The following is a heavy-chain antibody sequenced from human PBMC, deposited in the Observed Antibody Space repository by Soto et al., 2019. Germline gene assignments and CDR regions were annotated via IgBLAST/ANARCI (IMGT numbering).Heavy chain of an antibody. CDR3: ARDQGDYVWGSYRLWRNPWFDY. CDR2: IWYDGSNK. V-gene: IGHV3-33*01. CDR1: GFTFSSYG. Sequence: GGSLRLSCAASGFTFSSYGMHWVRQAPGKGLEWVAVIWYDGSNKYYADSVKGRFTISRDNSKNTLYLQMNSLRAEDTAVYYCARDQGDYVWGSYRLWRNPWFDYWGQGTLVTVSS. J-gene: IGHJ4*02. D-gene: IGHD3-16*02.